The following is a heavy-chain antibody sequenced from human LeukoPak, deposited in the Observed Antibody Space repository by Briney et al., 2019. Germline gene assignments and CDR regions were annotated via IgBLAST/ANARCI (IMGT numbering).Heavy chain of an antibody. CDR1: GFTFSNYA. V-gene: IGHV3-23*01. J-gene: IGHJ4*02. CDR3: AKHGRGNNSRDYFDY. CDR2: ISGSSAKT. D-gene: IGHD5-12*01. Sequence: SGGSLRLSCAASGFTFSNYAMSWVRQAPGKGLEWVSTISGSSAKTYYTDSVEGRFTISRDHSVNTLYLQMNSLRAEDTAVYHCAKHGRGNNSRDYFDYWGQGTLVTVSS.